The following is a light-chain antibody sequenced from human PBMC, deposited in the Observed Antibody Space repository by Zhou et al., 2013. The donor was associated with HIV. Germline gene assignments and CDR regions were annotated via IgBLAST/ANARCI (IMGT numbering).Light chain of an antibody. V-gene: IGKV3-20*01. Sequence: EIVLTQSPGTLSLSPGERATLSCRASQTVTSSYLAWYQQKPGRAPRLLIYGASKRATGIPDRFSGSESGTEFTLTISRLEPEDFAMYYCQQYGSSRLTFGGGTEVEIK. CDR3: QQYGSSRLT. CDR1: QTVTSSY. CDR2: GAS. J-gene: IGKJ4*01.